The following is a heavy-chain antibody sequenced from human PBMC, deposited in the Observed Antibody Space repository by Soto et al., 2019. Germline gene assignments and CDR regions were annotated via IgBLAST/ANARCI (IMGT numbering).Heavy chain of an antibody. CDR2: IYNNGDT. CDR1: GAALIRGTDS. V-gene: IGHV4-30-2*01. D-gene: IGHD3-16*02. J-gene: IGHJ4*02. Sequence: SETLSLTCAVSGAALIRGTDSCVGIRQPPGNALELIGFIYNNGDTYYNPSLKSRVTILVDRSKNQFSLKLTSVTAADTAVYYCARDYRTSAGRHFDYWGQGIQITVSS. CDR3: ARDYRTSAGRHFDY.